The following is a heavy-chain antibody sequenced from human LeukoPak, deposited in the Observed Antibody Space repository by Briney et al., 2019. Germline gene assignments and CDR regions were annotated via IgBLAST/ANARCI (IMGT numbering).Heavy chain of an antibody. CDR3: AKGIYSSGWSYFDY. CDR2: LSGSGITT. D-gene: IGHD6-19*01. Sequence: PGVSLRLSCAASGFTFSNSAMSWVRQAPGKGLEWVLTLSGSGITTYYADSVKGRFTISRDNSKNTLYLQMNSLRAEDTAVYYCAKGIYSSGWSYFDYWGHGTLVTVSS. J-gene: IGHJ4*01. CDR1: GFTFSNSA. V-gene: IGHV3-23*01.